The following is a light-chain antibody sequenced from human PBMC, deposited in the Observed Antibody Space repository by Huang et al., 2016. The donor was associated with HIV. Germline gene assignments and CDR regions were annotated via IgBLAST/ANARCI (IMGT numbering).Light chain of an antibody. V-gene: IGKV1-39*01. CDR1: QNINNF. J-gene: IGKJ2*01. Sequence: IEMTQYPSSLSASVGDRVIITCRASQNINNFVNWYQQKVGEDPQLIISVVAKLRNGVPLGVSDAKSGTNIALTFNNLQPEDFATYSCQQSFTTVLYTFAQGTKLDIK. CDR2: VVA. CDR3: QQSFTTVLYT.